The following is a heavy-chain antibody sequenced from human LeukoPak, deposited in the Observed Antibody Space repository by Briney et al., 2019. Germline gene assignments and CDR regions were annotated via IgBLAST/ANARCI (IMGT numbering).Heavy chain of an antibody. CDR2: IFSSGST. J-gene: IGHJ3*01. CDR3: ARGAYYGSGNVFDL. D-gene: IGHD3-10*01. V-gene: IGHV4-4*07. Sequence: SETLSLTCTVSGGSISSYYWSWLRQPAGKGLEWIGRIFSSGSTNYNPSFESRVTMSVDTSKNQFSLNLRSMTAADTALYYCARGAYYGSGNVFDLWGQGTMVTVSS. CDR1: GGSISSYY.